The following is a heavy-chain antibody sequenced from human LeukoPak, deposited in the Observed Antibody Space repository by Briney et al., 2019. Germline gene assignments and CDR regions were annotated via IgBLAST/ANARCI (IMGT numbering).Heavy chain of an antibody. D-gene: IGHD4-11*01. CDR2: ISTDAKTI. CDR1: GFTFSGNW. CDR3: AKDFSVGYYSNYARGSPDY. V-gene: IGHV3-74*01. J-gene: IGHJ4*02. Sequence: GGSLRLSCAASGFTFSGNWMHWVRQAPGKGLEWVSHISTDAKTITYADFVKGRFTISRDNAKNTLYLQMNSLRAEDTAVYYCAKDFSVGYYSNYARGSPDYWGQGTLVTVSS.